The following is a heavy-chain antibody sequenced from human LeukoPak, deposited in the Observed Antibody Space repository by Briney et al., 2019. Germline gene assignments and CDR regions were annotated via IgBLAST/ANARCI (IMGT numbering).Heavy chain of an antibody. J-gene: IGHJ3*02. CDR1: GGSFSGYY. CDR3: ARPLQVDTLTGFTPDAFDI. D-gene: IGHD3-9*01. V-gene: IGHV4-34*01. Sequence: PSETLSLTCAVYGGSFSGYYWSWIRQPPGKGLEWIGEINHSGSTNYNPSLKSRVTISVDTSKNQFSLKLSSVTAADTAVYYCARPLQVDTLTGFTPDAFDIWGQGTMVTVSS. CDR2: INHSGST.